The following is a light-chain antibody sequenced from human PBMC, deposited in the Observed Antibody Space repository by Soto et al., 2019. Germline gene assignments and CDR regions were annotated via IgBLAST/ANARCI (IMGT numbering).Light chain of an antibody. V-gene: IGLV2-14*03. J-gene: IGLJ1*01. CDR1: SSDVGAYDY. CDR3: SSFTTSTSDV. Sequence: QSVLTQPASVSGSPGQSITISCTGTSSDVGAYDYVSWYQQHPGEVPKLMIFDVSDRPSGVSNRFSGSKSGNTASLTIPGLQAEDEADYYCSSFTTSTSDVFGTGTKLTVL. CDR2: DVS.